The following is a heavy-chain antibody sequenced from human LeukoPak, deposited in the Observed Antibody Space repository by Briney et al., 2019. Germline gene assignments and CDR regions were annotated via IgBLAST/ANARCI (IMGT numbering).Heavy chain of an antibody. CDR1: VGSVSSGNYY. V-gene: IGHV4-61*01. CDR3: ARSWSGGNYGNFGY. CDR2: IFYTGTT. Sequence: SETLSLTCSVAVGSVSSGNYYWSWIRQPPGKGLEWVGCIFYTGTTSYNPSLQSPVTTSADTSKKQFSLSLTSVTAADTAVYYCARSWSGGNYGNFGYSGQGRVVTVSS. J-gene: IGHJ4*02. D-gene: IGHD4-23*01.